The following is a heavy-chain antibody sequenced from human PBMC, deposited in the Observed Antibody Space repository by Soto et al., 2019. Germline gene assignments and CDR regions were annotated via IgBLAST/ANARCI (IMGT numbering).Heavy chain of an antibody. J-gene: IGHJ4*02. CDR1: GGSVNIYY. D-gene: IGHD1-26*01. CDR2: IFDSWNT. CDR3: AKGRPWELYDY. Sequence: PSGTLYLTCTVSGGSVNIYYWGWIRQPPEEGLVWIVYIFDSWNTNYSPSLKSRLSISGDTSKKQFSLKLSYMTASYTAVNLCAKGRPWELYDYWGQGPLLTVSS. V-gene: IGHV4-59*02.